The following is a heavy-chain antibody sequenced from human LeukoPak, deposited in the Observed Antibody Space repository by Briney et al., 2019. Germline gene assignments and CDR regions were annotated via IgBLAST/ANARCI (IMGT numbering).Heavy chain of an antibody. D-gene: IGHD2-15*01. CDR3: ARGRVASRRPDVSDI. V-gene: IGHV4-59*01. CDR2: IYYSGST. J-gene: IGHJ3*02. CDR1: GVSINNYY. Sequence: SETLSLTCTVSGVSINNYYWSWIRQPPGKGLEWIGYIYYSGSTNYNPSLKSRVTISIDTSKNQFSLKVNSVTAADTAVYYCARGRVASRRPDVSDIWGQGTMVAVSS.